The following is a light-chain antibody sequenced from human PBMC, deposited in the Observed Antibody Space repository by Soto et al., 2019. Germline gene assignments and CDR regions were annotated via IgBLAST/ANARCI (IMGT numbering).Light chain of an antibody. CDR3: AAWDASLDGYV. V-gene: IGLV1-44*01. J-gene: IGLJ1*01. Sequence: QSVLTQPPSASGTPGQRVTISCSTSSSNLGDNTVNWYQQVPGTAPKLLIYSYDQRPSGVPDRFSGSKSGTSASLAISGLQSEDEADYYCAAWDASLDGYVLGTGTKVTVL. CDR2: SYD. CDR1: SSNLGDNT.